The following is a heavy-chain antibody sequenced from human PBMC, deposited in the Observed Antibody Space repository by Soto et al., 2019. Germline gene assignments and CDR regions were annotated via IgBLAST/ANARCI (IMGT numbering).Heavy chain of an antibody. J-gene: IGHJ3*02. Sequence: EVQLVESGGGLVQPGGSLRLSCAASGFTFSSYSMNWVRQAPGKGLEWVSYISSSSSTIYYADSVKGRFTISRDNAKNSLYLQMNSLRAEDTAVYYCARDLVVAATTPRPLDAFDIWGQGTMVTVSS. CDR1: GFTFSSYS. V-gene: IGHV3-48*01. D-gene: IGHD2-15*01. CDR2: ISSSSSTI. CDR3: ARDLVVAATTPRPLDAFDI.